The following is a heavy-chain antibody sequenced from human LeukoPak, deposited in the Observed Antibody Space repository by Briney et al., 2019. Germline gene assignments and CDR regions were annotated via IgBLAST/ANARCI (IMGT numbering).Heavy chain of an antibody. J-gene: IGHJ4*02. D-gene: IGHD6-13*01. CDR2: ISNDGSNK. CDR1: GFSFSSHA. CDR3: ARDGPGSSRYFDY. Sequence: GMSLRLSCAASGFSFSSHAMHWVRQAPGKGLEWVAVISNDGSNKYYADFVKGRFTISRDNSRNTLYLQMNSLRAEDTAVYYCARDGPGSSRYFDYWGQGALVTVSS. V-gene: IGHV3-30*04.